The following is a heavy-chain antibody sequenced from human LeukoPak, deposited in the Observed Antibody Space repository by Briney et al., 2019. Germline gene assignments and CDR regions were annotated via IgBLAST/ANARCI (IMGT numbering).Heavy chain of an antibody. CDR1: GYTFTSYD. J-gene: IGHJ6*02. V-gene: IGHV1-46*01. CDR2: INPSGGST. CDR3: AREIAAATPGVKGMDV. D-gene: IGHD6-13*01. Sequence: ASVKVSCKASGYTFTSYDINWVRQATGQGLEWMGIINPSGGSTSYAQKFQGRVTMTRDTSTSTVYMELSSLRSEDTAVYYCAREIAAATPGVKGMDVWGQGTTVTVSS.